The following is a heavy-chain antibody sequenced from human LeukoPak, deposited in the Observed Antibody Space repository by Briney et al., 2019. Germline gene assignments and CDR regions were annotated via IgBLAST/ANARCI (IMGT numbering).Heavy chain of an antibody. CDR1: GFTFSDYY. J-gene: IGHJ3*02. Sequence: PGGSLRLSCAASGFTFSDYYMSWIRQAPGKGLEWVSYISSSGSTIYYADSVKGRFTISRDNAKNSLYLQMNSLRAEDTAVYYCARDERYCSGGSCYPGAFDIWGQGTMVTVSS. V-gene: IGHV3-11*01. CDR3: ARDERYCSGGSCYPGAFDI. CDR2: ISSSGSTI. D-gene: IGHD2-15*01.